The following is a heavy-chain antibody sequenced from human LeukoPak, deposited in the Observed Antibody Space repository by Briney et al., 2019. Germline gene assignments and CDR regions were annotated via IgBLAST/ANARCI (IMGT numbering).Heavy chain of an antibody. J-gene: IGHJ4*02. Sequence: PEGSLRLSCAASGFTFSSYSMNWVRQAPGKGLEWVSSISSSSSYIYYADSVKGRFTISRDNAKNSLYLQMNSLRAEGTAVYYCASQYSSSWYSWGQGTLVAVSS. V-gene: IGHV3-21*01. CDR2: ISSSSSYI. CDR3: ASQYSSSWYS. CDR1: GFTFSSYS. D-gene: IGHD6-13*01.